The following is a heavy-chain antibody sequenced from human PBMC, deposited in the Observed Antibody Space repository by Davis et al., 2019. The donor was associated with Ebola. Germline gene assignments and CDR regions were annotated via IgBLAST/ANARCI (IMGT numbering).Heavy chain of an antibody. D-gene: IGHD1-1*01. CDR2: VKSKISGGTI. Sequence: GESLKISCAASGFTFPTAWMSWVRQAPGKGLEWVGRVKSKISGGTITYAAPVQGRFTISRDDSKNTLYLEMNSLKTEDTAMYYCTSRGLVSANEEAFDIWGQGTVVTVSS. J-gene: IGHJ3*02. CDR1: GFTFPTAW. V-gene: IGHV3-15*05. CDR3: TSRGLVSANEEAFDI.